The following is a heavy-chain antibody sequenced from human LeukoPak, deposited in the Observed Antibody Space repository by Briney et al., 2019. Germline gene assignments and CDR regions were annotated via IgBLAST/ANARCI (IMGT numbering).Heavy chain of an antibody. D-gene: IGHD6-19*01. CDR1: GYTFTRYY. V-gene: IGHV1-2*02. J-gene: IGHJ4*02. CDR2: INPNSGDT. Sequence: ASVKVSCKASGYTFTRYYMLWVRQAPGHGLEWIGWINPNSGDTNYAQKFQARVTMTRDTSISTAYMELSRLRSDDTAVYHCARDKRVVYSSGWYKCFDYWGQGTLVTLSS. CDR3: ARDKRVVYSSGWYKCFDY.